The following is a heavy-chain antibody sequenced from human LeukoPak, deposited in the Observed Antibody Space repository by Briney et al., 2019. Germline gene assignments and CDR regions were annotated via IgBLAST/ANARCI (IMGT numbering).Heavy chain of an antibody. V-gene: IGHV4-31*03. CDR3: ARGTVVPAAPSGLPIDY. CDR2: IYYSGST. J-gene: IGHJ4*02. CDR1: GGSISSGGYY. Sequence: PSETLSLTCTVSGGSISSGGYYWSWIRQHPGKGLEWIGYIYYSGSTYYNPSLKSRVTISVDTSKNQFSLKLSSVTAADTAVYYCARGTVVPAAPSGLPIDYWGQGTLVTVSS. D-gene: IGHD2-2*01.